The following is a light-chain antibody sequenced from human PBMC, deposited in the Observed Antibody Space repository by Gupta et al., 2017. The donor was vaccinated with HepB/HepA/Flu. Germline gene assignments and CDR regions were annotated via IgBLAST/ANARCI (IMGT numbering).Light chain of an antibody. CDR1: SSNIGNND. CDR3: GTWDSSLSAWV. J-gene: IGLJ3*02. Sequence: QSVLTPPPSVSASPVQKVTISCSGSSSNIGNNDVPWYQQLPGTAPKLLMYEKNKRPSGIPDRFSGSKSGTAATLGITGLQTGDEADYYCGTWDSSLSAWVFGGGTKLTVL. CDR2: EKN. V-gene: IGLV1-51*02.